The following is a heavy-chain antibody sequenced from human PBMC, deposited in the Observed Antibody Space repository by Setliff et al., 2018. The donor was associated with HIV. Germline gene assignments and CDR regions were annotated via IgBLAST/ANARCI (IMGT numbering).Heavy chain of an antibody. V-gene: IGHV1-69-2*01. D-gene: IGHD3-10*01. CDR2: VDPKNGKT. Sequence: ASVKVSCKASGYTFTDYYMHWVQQAPGKGLEWMGRVDPKNGKTLYAENLRGRITITADTSTDTAYMELNNLRSEDTAMYYCATLDYYGSQTYNLALHYWGQGTLVTVSS. CDR1: GYTFTDYY. CDR3: ATLDYYGSQTYNLALHY. J-gene: IGHJ4*02.